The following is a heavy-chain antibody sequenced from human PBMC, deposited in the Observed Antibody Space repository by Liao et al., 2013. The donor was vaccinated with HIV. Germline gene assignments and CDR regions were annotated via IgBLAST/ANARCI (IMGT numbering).Heavy chain of an antibody. D-gene: IGHD3-22*01. J-gene: IGHJ3*02. CDR2: FYASGSI. V-gene: IGHV4-4*07. CDR3: ARDYFYDSSGYGVGAFDI. CDR1: GDSVSSSY. Sequence: QVQLQESGPRLVKPSETLTLTCTVSGDSVSSSYWTWIRRPAGKGLEWIGRFYASGSIDYNPSLKSRVTMSVDTSKNQVSLKLTSVTAADTAEYYCARDYFYDSSGYGVGAFDIWSQGTMVTVSS.